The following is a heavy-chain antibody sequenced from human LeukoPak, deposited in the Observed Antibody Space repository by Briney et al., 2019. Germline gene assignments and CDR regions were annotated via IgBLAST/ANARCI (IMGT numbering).Heavy chain of an antibody. CDR1: GFTFSSYA. Sequence: TGGSLRLSCAASGFTFSSYAMPWVRQAPGKGLEWVANIKQDGSEKYYVDSVKGRFTISRDNAKNSLYLQMNSLRAEDTAVYYCARWENGDYGGFDYWGQGTLVTVSS. D-gene: IGHD4-17*01. V-gene: IGHV3-7*01. J-gene: IGHJ4*02. CDR3: ARWENGDYGGFDY. CDR2: IKQDGSEK.